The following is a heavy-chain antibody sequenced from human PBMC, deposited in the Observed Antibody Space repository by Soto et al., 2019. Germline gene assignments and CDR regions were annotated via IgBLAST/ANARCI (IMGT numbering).Heavy chain of an antibody. D-gene: IGHD3-22*01. J-gene: IGHJ6*02. CDR1: GGSFSGYY. CDR2: INHSGST. CDR3: GKDLLLYYYDSSGHGPYGMDV. Sequence: PSETLSLTCAVYGGSFSGYYWSWIRQPPGKGLEWIGEINHSGSTNYNPSLKSRVTISVDTSKNQFSLKLSSVTAADTAVYYCGKDLLLYYYDSSGHGPYGMDVWGQGTTVTVSS. V-gene: IGHV4-34*01.